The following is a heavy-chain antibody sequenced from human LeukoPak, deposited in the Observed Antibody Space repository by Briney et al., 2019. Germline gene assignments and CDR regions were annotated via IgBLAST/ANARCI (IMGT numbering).Heavy chain of an antibody. CDR2: ISSNGGRT. D-gene: IGHD3-10*01. CDR3: ARGGSYYGDYYYYGMDV. J-gene: IGHJ6*02. Sequence: PGGSLRLSCAASGFTFSSDTMHWVRQAPGKGLEYVSGISSNGGRTYYANSVKGRFNISRDSSKNTMYLQIGSLRAEDMAVYYCARGGSYYGDYYYYGMDVWGQGTTITVSS. CDR1: GFTFSSDT. V-gene: IGHV3-64*01.